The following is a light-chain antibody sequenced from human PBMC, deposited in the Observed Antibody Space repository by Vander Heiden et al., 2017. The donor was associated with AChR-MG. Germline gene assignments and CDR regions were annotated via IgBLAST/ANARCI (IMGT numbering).Light chain of an antibody. Sequence: SYELTQPPSVSVSPGQTASITCSGDKLGDKYACWYQPKPGQSPVLVIYQDSKRPSGIPEQFSVSNTGNTATLTISGTQDMDEDDYYCQAWDSSTVVFGGGTKLTVL. J-gene: IGLJ2*01. CDR1: KLGDKY. CDR3: QAWDSSTVV. CDR2: QDS. V-gene: IGLV3-1*01.